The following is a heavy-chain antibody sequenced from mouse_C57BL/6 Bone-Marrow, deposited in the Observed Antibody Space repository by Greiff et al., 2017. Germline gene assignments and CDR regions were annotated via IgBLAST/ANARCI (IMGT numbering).Heavy chain of an antibody. CDR1: GFNIKDDY. D-gene: IGHD1-1*01. Sequence: VQLKQSGAELVRPGASVTLSCTASGFNIKDDYMHWVKQRPEQGLEWIGWIDPENGDTEYASKFQGKATITADTSSNPAYLQLSSLTSEDTAVYYCTSFITTAELNFDYWGQGTTLTVSS. V-gene: IGHV14-4*01. J-gene: IGHJ2*01. CDR2: IDPENGDT. CDR3: TSFITTAELNFDY.